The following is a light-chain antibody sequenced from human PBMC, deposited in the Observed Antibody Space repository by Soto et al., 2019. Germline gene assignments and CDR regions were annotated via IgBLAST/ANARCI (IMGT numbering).Light chain of an antibody. CDR1: QNINIY. CDR2: AAS. V-gene: IGKV1-39*01. CDR3: QQSYTSPPFT. Sequence: DIQMTQSPSALSASVGDRVTITCRASQNINIYLHWYQQKPGKAPELLIFAASSVRSGVPSRFSVSGSGTEFTLAISSLQPEDVATYYCQQSYTSPPFTFGPGTKVDIK. J-gene: IGKJ3*01.